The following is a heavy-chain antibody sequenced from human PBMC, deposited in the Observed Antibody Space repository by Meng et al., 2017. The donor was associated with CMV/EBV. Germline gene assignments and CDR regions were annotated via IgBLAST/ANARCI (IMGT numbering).Heavy chain of an antibody. V-gene: IGHV1-46*01. CDR1: GYTFTSYY. Sequence: VKVSCKASGYTFTSYYMHWVRQAPGQGLEWMGIINPSGGSTSYAQKFQGRVTMTRDTSTSKVYMELSSLRSEDTAVYYCARQYLYWDYGMDVWGQGTTVTVSS. CDR2: INPSGGST. CDR3: ARQYLYWDYGMDV. J-gene: IGHJ6*02. D-gene: IGHD2-8*02.